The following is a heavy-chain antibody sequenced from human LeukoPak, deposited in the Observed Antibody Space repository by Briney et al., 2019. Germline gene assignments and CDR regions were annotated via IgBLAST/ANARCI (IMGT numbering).Heavy chain of an antibody. CDR3: ARGHKGLES. D-gene: IGHD3-16*01. CDR2: IARDGNEK. V-gene: IGHV3-7*03. Sequence: PGGSLRLSCEVSGLIFSTYWMTWVRQAPGKGLEWVATIARDGNEKYYVDSVKGRFTISRDNAKDSLCLQMNSLRAEDTAVYYCARGHKGLESWGRGTTVTVFS. J-gene: IGHJ6*02. CDR1: GLIFSTYW.